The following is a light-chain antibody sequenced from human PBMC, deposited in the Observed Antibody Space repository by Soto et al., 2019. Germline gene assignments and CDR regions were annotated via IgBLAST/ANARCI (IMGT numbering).Light chain of an antibody. Sequence: QSALTQPASVSGSPGQSITISCTGTSSDVGGYNYVSWYQQHPGKAPKLLIYEVNNRPSGISNRFSGSKSGNTASLTISGLQAEDEADYYCISYASRDTLLWVFGGGTTLTVL. CDR3: ISYASRDTLLWV. CDR1: SSDVGGYNY. J-gene: IGLJ3*02. CDR2: EVN. V-gene: IGLV2-14*01.